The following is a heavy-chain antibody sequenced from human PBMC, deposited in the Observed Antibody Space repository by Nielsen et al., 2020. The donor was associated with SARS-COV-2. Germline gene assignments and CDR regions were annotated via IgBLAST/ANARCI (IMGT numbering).Heavy chain of an antibody. J-gene: IGHJ4*02. CDR1: GGSISSGDYS. CDR2: IYHSGST. V-gene: IGHV4-30-2*01. Sequence: SETLSLTCAVSGGSISSGDYSWSWIRQPPGKGLEWIGYIYHSGSTYYSPSLKSRVTISVDTSKNQFSLKLSSVTAADTAVYYCARVKSEFGIAAALDYWGQGTLVTVSS. D-gene: IGHD6-13*01. CDR3: ARVKSEFGIAAALDY.